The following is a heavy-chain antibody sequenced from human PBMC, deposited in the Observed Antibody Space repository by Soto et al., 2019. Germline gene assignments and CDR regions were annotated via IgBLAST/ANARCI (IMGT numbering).Heavy chain of an antibody. Sequence: QVQLQESGPGLVRPSETLSLTCSVSGSSFTGDYWSWIRQPAGKGLEWIGRVFGNGAGTPIYNSSLKNPVTMSVDSSTKQLSLTLTSVTASDTAVYFCARDLPPYDRRRQSAGAFEDWGQGILGTVSS. CDR1: GSSFTGDY. J-gene: IGHJ4*02. D-gene: IGHD3-22*01. V-gene: IGHV4-4*07. CDR3: ARDLPPYDRRRQSAGAFED. CDR2: VFGNGAGTP.